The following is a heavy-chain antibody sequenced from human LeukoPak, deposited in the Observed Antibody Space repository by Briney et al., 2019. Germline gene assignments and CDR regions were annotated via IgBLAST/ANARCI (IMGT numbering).Heavy chain of an antibody. V-gene: IGHV1-2*02. CDR2: INPNNGDT. D-gene: IGHD2-21*01. Sequence: ASVKVSCKASEYTFTAQYMHWVRQAPGQGLEWMGWINPNNGDTKYAQSFLGRVTMTRDTSTTTAYMELSSLRSDDTAVYFCASYPRSIPTPPFDYWGQGTLVTVSS. J-gene: IGHJ4*02. CDR1: EYTFTAQY. CDR3: ASYPRSIPTPPFDY.